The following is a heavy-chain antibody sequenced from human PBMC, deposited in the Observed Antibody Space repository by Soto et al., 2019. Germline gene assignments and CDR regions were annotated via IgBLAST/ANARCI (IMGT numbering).Heavy chain of an antibody. Sequence: ASVKVSCKASGYTFTSYGISWVRQAPGQGLEWMGWISAYNGNTNYAQKLQGRVTMTTDTSTSTAYMELRSLRSDDTAVYYCASQNVLRFLEGMDVWGQGTTVTVSS. J-gene: IGHJ6*02. CDR3: ASQNVLRFLEGMDV. D-gene: IGHD3-3*01. V-gene: IGHV1-18*01. CDR1: GYTFTSYG. CDR2: ISAYNGNT.